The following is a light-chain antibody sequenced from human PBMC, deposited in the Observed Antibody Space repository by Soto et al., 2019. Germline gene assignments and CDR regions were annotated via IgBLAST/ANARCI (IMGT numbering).Light chain of an antibody. V-gene: IGKV1-5*01. J-gene: IGKJ1*01. Sequence: DIQMTQSHSTLSASVGDSVTITCRASQSISTWLAWYRQKPGKAPKLLIYDASGLESGVPSRLSGSGSVTEFTLTIISLQPEDFATYYCQQYNSYPWTFGQGAKGEIK. CDR2: DAS. CDR3: QQYNSYPWT. CDR1: QSISTW.